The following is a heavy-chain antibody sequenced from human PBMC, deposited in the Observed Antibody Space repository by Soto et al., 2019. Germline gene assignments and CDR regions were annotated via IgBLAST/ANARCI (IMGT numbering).Heavy chain of an antibody. V-gene: IGHV4-34*01. CDR3: ARGRGICGEVTPFDY. J-gene: IGHJ4*02. D-gene: IGHD3-3*01. CDR1: GGSFSGYY. CDR2: INDSGST. Sequence: QVQLQQWGAGLLKPSETLSLTCAVYGGSFSGYYWSWIRQPPGKGLEWIGEINDSGSTKYNPPLKSRATISVDTSKNQFSLTLSSVTAADTAVSYCARGRGICGEVTPFDYWGQGTLVTVSS.